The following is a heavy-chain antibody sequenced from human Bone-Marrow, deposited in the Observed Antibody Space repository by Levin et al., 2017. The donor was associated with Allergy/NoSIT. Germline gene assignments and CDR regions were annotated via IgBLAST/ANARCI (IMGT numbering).Heavy chain of an antibody. J-gene: IGHJ6*03. CDR2: INPGGRST. CDR1: GYTFTNYY. D-gene: IGHD3-10*01. V-gene: IGHV1-46*01. Sequence: ASVKVSCKASGYTFTNYYIHWVRQAPGQGLEWMGIINPGGRSTTYAPKFQGRVTMTRDTSASTVYMELSSLRSEDTAVYYCARDYYGSGSNNRGANDYYMDGWGKGTTVTVSS. CDR3: ARDYYGSGSNNRGANDYYMDG.